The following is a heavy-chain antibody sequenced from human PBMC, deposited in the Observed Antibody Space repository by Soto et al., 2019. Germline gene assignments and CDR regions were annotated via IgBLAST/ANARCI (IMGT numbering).Heavy chain of an antibody. CDR1: GGSISGYY. CDR2: MYNTGST. Sequence: SETLSLTCTVSGGSISGYYWSWIRQPPGKGLEWIGYMYNTGSTVYNPSFKSRVTISVDTSKSQLSLRLNSVTAADTAVYYCARHLWGYCGTDCYPLDVWGQGTTVTVSS. CDR3: ARHLWGYCGTDCYPLDV. D-gene: IGHD2-21*02. J-gene: IGHJ6*02. V-gene: IGHV4-59*01.